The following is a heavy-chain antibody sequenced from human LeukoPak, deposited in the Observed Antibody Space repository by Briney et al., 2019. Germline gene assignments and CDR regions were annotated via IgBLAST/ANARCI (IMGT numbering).Heavy chain of an antibody. Sequence: GGSLRLSCAASGFTFSSYSMNWVRQAPGKGLEWVSSISSSSSYIYYADSVKGRFTISRDNAKNSLYLQMNSLRAEDTAVYYCARWAIFGVVTAFYFDYWGQGTLVTVSS. CDR2: ISSSSSYI. J-gene: IGHJ4*02. D-gene: IGHD3-3*01. CDR3: ARWAIFGVVTAFYFDY. CDR1: GFTFSSYS. V-gene: IGHV3-21*01.